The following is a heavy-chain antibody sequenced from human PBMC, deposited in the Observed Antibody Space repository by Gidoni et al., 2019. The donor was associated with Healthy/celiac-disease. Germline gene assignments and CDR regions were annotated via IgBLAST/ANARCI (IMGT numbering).Heavy chain of an antibody. J-gene: IGHJ4*02. CDR2: INHSGST. Sequence: QVQLQQWGAGLLKPSETLSLTCAVYGGSFSGYYWSWIRQPPGKGLEWIGEINHSGSTNYTPSLKSRVTISVDTSKNQFSLKLSSVTAAYTAVYYCARGGTYDSSGCYFDYWGQGTLVTVSS. CDR1: GGSFSGYY. V-gene: IGHV4-34*01. CDR3: ARGGTYDSSGCYFDY. D-gene: IGHD3-22*01.